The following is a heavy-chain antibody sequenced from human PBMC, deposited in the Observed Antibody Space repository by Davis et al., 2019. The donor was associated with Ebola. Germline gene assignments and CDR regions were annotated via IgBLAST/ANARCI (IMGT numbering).Heavy chain of an antibody. CDR1: GFTFRTYW. CDR2: IKEDGSDK. V-gene: IGHV3-7*01. Sequence: GESLKISCAASGFTFRTYWMSWVRQAPGKGPEWVANIKEDGSDKYYVDSVRGRFTISRDNAKNSLYLQMNSLRAEDTAVYYCLYGMDVWGQGTTVTVSS. J-gene: IGHJ6*02. CDR3: LYGMDV.